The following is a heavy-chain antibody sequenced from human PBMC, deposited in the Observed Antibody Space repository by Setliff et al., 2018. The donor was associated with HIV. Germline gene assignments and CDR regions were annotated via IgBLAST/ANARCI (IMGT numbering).Heavy chain of an antibody. V-gene: IGHV4-34*01. CDR1: GGSFSGYR. Sequence: SETLSLTCAVYGGSFSGYRWTWIRQPPGKGLEWIGEVNHSGSTNYNMSLWSRVTISLDASRNQFSLELISVTAADTAVYYCAGGPGTTSIDYWAQGTLVTVSS. J-gene: IGHJ4*02. CDR2: VNHSGST. CDR3: AGGPGTTSIDY. D-gene: IGHD1-26*01.